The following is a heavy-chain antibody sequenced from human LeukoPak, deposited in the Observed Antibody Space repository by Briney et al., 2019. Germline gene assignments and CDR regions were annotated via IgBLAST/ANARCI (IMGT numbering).Heavy chain of an antibody. J-gene: IGHJ4*02. V-gene: IGHV3-30*04. CDR1: GFSFSSYS. Sequence: AGTSLRLSCAASGFSFSSYSMHWVRQAAGKGLEWVAVISYDGRKKYDADSVRGRFTISRDNPKNPLYLQMSSLTADDTGVYYCARLPGYCSSSNYYKMTSPFDYWGQGTLVIVSS. CDR3: ARLPGYCSSSNYYKMTSPFDY. D-gene: IGHD2-2*01. CDR2: ISYDGRKK.